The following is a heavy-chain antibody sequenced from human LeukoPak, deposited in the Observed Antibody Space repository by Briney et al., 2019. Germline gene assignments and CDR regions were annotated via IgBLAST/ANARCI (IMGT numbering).Heavy chain of an antibody. Sequence: GGSLRLSCAASGFTFRNYAMHWVRQAPGKGLEWLTIISYDGTIKNYADSVKGRFTISRDNSKNTMYLQMNSLRPEDTALYFCARGECNMIFELVIDYWGQGTQVSVSS. J-gene: IGHJ4*02. CDR1: GFTFRNYA. CDR3: ARGECNMIFELVIDY. CDR2: ISYDGTIK. V-gene: IGHV3-30*04. D-gene: IGHD3/OR15-3a*01.